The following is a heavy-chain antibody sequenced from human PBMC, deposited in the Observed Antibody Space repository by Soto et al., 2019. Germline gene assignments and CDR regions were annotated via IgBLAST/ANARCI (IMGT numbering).Heavy chain of an antibody. V-gene: IGHV3-33*01. CDR1: GFTFSSYG. Sequence: QVQLVESGGGVVQPGRSLRLSCAASGFTFSSYGMHWVRQAPGKGLEWVAVIWYDGSNKYYADSVKGRFTISRDNSKNTLYLQMNSLRAEDTAVYYCARARNVKAYSYYYGMDVWGQGTTVTVSS. CDR2: IWYDGSNK. J-gene: IGHJ6*02. CDR3: ARARNVKAYSYYYGMDV.